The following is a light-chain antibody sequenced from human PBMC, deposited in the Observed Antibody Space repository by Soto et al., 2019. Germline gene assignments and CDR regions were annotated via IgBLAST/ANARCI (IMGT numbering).Light chain of an antibody. V-gene: IGLV7-46*01. J-gene: IGLJ2*01. CDR3: LLSYSGARV. CDR2: GSS. Sequence: QDVVTQEPSLTVSPGGTVTLTCGSSTGAVTSGHYPYWFQQKAGQAPRTLIYGSSNQHSWTPARFSGSLLGGKAALTLSGAQPEDEAEYYCLLSYSGARVFGGVTKLTVL. CDR1: TGAVTSGHY.